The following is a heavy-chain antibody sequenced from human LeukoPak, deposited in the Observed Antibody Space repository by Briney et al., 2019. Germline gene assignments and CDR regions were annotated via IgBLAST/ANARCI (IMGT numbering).Heavy chain of an antibody. CDR2: IKQDGSEK. CDR3: SRWGTYSSSWLGAFDI. D-gene: IGHD6-13*01. CDR1: GFTFSNYR. J-gene: IGHJ3*02. Sequence: PGGSLRLSCAASGFTFSNYRMSWVRQAPGKGLEWVANIKQDGSEKYYVDSVKGRFTTSRDNARNSLHLQMNSLRAEDTAVYYCSRWGTYSSSWLGAFDIWGQGTMVTVSS. V-gene: IGHV3-7*05.